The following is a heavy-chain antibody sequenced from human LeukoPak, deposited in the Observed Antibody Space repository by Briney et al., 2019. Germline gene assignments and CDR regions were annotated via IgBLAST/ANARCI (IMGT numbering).Heavy chain of an antibody. CDR2: IRYDGSNK. D-gene: IGHD5-12*01. CDR3: AKGRAWIWNWFDP. CDR1: GFTFSSYG. J-gene: IGHJ5*02. Sequence: GGSLRLSCAASGFTFSSYGMHWVRRAPGKGLEWVAFIRYDGSNKYYADSVKGRFTISRDNSKNTLYLQMNSLRAEDTAAYYCAKGRAWIWNWFDPWGQGTLVTVSS. V-gene: IGHV3-30*02.